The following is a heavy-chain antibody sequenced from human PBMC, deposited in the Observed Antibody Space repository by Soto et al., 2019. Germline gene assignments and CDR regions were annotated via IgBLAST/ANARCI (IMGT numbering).Heavy chain of an antibody. CDR1: GYTFSNFW. J-gene: IGHJ4*02. CDR2: IYPGDSDT. CDR3: AKDWKVVIKHAGYFDY. D-gene: IGHD3-22*01. Sequence: GDSLQIYCKVSGYTFSNFWIGWVRQMPGKGLEWMGIIYPGDSDTKYSPSFEGHVTISADKSITTAYLQWSSLKASDTAVYYCAKDWKVVIKHAGYFDYWGQGNLVTVSS. V-gene: IGHV5-51*01.